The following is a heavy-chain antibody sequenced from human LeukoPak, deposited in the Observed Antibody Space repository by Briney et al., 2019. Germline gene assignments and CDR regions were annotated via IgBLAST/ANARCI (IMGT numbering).Heavy chain of an antibody. J-gene: IGHJ4*02. CDR1: GFTFSSYA. CDR2: ISGSGGST. Sequence: QPGGSLRLSCAASGFTFSSYAMSWVRQAPGKGLEWVSGISGSGGSTYYADAVKGRFTISRDNSKNTLYLQMNSLRTEDTAVYYCAKATDVDTAMPTDYWGQGTLVTVSS. CDR3: AKATDVDTAMPTDY. V-gene: IGHV3-23*01. D-gene: IGHD5-18*01.